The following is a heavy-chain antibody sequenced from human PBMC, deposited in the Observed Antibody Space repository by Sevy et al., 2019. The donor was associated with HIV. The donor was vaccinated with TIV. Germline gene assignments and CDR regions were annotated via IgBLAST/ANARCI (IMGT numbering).Heavy chain of an antibody. CDR1: GYTLTELS. D-gene: IGHD3-22*01. V-gene: IGHV1-24*01. Sequence: ASVKVSCRVSGYTLTELSMHWVRQAPGKGLEWMVRFDPEDGETISAQKFQGRLTLTEDTSTDTAYMELSSLRYEEMAVYYCATAREYYEDSSGYLDFWGQGPLVTVSS. J-gene: IGHJ4*02. CDR3: ATAREYYEDSSGYLDF. CDR2: FDPEDGET.